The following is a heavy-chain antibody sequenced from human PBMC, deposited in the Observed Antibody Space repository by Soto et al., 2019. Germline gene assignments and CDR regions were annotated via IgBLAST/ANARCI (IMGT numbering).Heavy chain of an antibody. V-gene: IGHV1-69*02. CDR3: AARFGSGSRAFDS. Sequence: QVQLVQSGAEVKKPGSSVKVSCKASGDTFNFYTINWVRQAPGLGLEWMGRFNPILSFSNSALKFQVRVTLTADKSTITAYMVVDRLRSEDTAIYYCAARFGSGSRAFDSWGEGAMVTVSS. CDR2: FNPILSFS. CDR1: GDTFNFYT. J-gene: IGHJ4*02. D-gene: IGHD3-10*01.